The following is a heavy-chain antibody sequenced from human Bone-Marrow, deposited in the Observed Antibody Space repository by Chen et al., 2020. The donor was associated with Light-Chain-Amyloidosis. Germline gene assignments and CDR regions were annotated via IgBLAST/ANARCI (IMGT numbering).Heavy chain of an antibody. D-gene: IGHD4-17*01. Sequence: VQLQESGPGLVKPSQTLSLTCSVSGGSISSGGYYWSWIRQHPGKGLEWIGYIYYTGSTYYKPSLRGRVTMSVDTSKNQFSLRVNSVTAADTAIYYCARLDYGGSTRYYYGMDVWGQGTTVTVSS. CDR3: ARLDYGGSTRYYYGMDV. CDR2: IYYTGST. J-gene: IGHJ6*02. V-gene: IGHV4-31*03. CDR1: GGSISSGGYY.